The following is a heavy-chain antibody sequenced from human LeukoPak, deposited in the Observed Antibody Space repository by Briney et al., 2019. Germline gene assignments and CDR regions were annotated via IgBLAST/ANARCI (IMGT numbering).Heavy chain of an antibody. J-gene: IGHJ5*02. CDR3: ARGDAIFGVVITRWFDP. CDR2: INPNSGGT. Sequence: ASVKVSCKGSGYTFTGYYMHWVRQAPGQGLEWMGWINPNSGGTNYAQKFQGRVTMSRDTSISTAYMELSRLRSDDTAVYYCARGDAIFGVVITRWFDPWGQGTLVTASS. D-gene: IGHD3-3*01. V-gene: IGHV1-2*02. CDR1: GYTFTGYY.